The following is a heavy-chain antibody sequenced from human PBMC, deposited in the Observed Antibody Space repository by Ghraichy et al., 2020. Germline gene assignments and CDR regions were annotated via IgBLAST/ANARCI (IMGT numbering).Heavy chain of an antibody. D-gene: IGHD6-13*01. CDR2: IYYSGST. CDR3: ARGRGNFQH. J-gene: IGHJ1*01. Sequence: SETLSLTCTVSGGSISSYYWSWIRQPPGKGLEWIGYIYYSGSTNYNPSLKSRVTISVDTSKNQFSLKLSSVSAADTAVYYCARGRGNFQHWGQGTLVTVSS. CDR1: GGSISSYY. V-gene: IGHV4-59*01.